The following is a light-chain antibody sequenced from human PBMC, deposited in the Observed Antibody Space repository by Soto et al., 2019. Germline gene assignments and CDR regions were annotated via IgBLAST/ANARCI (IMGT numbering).Light chain of an antibody. CDR1: SSDVGSYNL. CDR3: CSYAGSSTFVV. Sequence: QSALTQPASVSGSPGQSITISCTGTSSDVGSYNLVSWYQQHPGKAPKLMIYEGSKRPSGVSNRFSGSKSGNTASLTISGLLAEDEADYYCCSYAGSSTFVVCGGGTKLTVL. J-gene: IGLJ2*01. V-gene: IGLV2-23*03. CDR2: EGS.